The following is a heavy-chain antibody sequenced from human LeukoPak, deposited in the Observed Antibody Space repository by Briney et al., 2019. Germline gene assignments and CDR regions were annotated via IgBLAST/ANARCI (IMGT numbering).Heavy chain of an antibody. CDR2: ISSSGSTI. J-gene: IGHJ6*02. CDR3: ARVGYSSSWFKSYYYYGMDV. V-gene: IGHV3-48*03. D-gene: IGHD6-13*01. Sequence: PGGSLRLSCAAAGFTFSSYEMNWVRQAPGKGLEWVSYISSSGSTIYYADSVKGRFTISRDNAKKSLYLQMNSLRAEDTAVYYCARVGYSSSWFKSYYYYGMDVWGQGTTVTVSS. CDR1: GFTFSSYE.